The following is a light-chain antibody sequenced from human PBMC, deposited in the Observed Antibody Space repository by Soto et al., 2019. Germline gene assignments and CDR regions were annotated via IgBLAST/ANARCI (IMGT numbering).Light chain of an antibody. CDR3: CSYAGYTTVR. CDR2: EGT. J-gene: IGLJ2*01. Sequence: QSALTQPASVSGSPGQSITISFTGTSSDVVSWYQQLPGKAPKLMIYEGTKRPSGISNRFSGSKSGNTASLTISGLQAEDEADYYCCSYAGYTTVRFGGGTKLSV. V-gene: IGLV2-23*01. CDR1: SSDV.